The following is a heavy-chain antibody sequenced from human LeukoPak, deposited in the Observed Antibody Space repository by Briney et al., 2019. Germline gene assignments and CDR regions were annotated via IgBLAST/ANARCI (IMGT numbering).Heavy chain of an antibody. V-gene: IGHV3-23*01. J-gene: IGHJ5*02. Sequence: GGSLRLSCAASGITLRNYAMSWVRQAPGKGLEWVSSIRGIGGTTYYVDSVKDRFTISRDNSKNTLYLQMNSLRAEDTAVYYCAKESGDYYGSGSYRNWFDPWGQGTLVTVSS. D-gene: IGHD3-10*01. CDR1: GITLRNYA. CDR2: IRGIGGTT. CDR3: AKESGDYYGSGSYRNWFDP.